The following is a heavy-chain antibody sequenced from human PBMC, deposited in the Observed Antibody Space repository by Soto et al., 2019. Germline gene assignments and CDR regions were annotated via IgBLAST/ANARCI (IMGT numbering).Heavy chain of an antibody. Sequence: SETLSLTCAVYGGSFSGYYWSWIRQPPGKGLEWIGEINHSGSTNYNPSLKSRVTISVDTSKNQFSLKLSSVTAADTAVYYCASRDLTNLPPTVDYWGQGTLVTVSS. V-gene: IGHV4-34*01. CDR3: ASRDLTNLPPTVDY. J-gene: IGHJ4*02. D-gene: IGHD7-27*01. CDR2: INHSGST. CDR1: GGSFSGYY.